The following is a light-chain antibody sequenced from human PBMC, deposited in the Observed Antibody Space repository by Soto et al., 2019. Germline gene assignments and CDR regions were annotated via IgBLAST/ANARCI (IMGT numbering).Light chain of an antibody. J-gene: IGKJ5*01. Sequence: DIQMTRSPSTLSASVGDRVTITCRASQSISSWLAWYQQKPGKAPKLLIYDASSLESGVPSRFSGSGSGTEFTLTISSLQPEDFATYYCQQLNSYPITFGQGTRLEIK. CDR1: QSISSW. CDR3: QQLNSYPIT. CDR2: DAS. V-gene: IGKV1-5*01.